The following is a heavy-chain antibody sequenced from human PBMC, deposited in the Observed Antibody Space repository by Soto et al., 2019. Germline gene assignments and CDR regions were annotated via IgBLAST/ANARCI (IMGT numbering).Heavy chain of an antibody. D-gene: IGHD1-20*01. Sequence: QVQLVESGGGVVQPGRSLRLSCAASGFTFSSFAMHWVRQDPGKGLEWVAVISYDGSYKYYADSVKGRFTISRDNSKNTLYLQMNSLRAEDTAVYYCAKDREGGITDYWGQGTLVTVSS. CDR2: ISYDGSYK. J-gene: IGHJ4*02. V-gene: IGHV3-30*18. CDR3: AKDREGGITDY. CDR1: GFTFSSFA.